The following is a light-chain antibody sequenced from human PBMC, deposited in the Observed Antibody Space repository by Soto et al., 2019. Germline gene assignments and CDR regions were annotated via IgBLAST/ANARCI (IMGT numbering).Light chain of an antibody. V-gene: IGLV2-14*01. CDR1: SSDVGGYNY. CDR2: EVS. Sequence: QSVLTQPASVSGSPGQSITISCAGTSSDVGGYNYVSLYQQHPGKAPKLMIYEVSNRPSGVSNRFSGSKSGNTASLTISGLQAEDEADYYCSSYTSSSTLASVFGTGTKVTVL. CDR3: SSYTSSSTLASV. J-gene: IGLJ1*01.